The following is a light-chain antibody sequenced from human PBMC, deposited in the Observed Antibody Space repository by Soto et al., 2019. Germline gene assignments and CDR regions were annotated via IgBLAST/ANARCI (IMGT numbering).Light chain of an antibody. CDR2: DAS. V-gene: IGKV1-12*01. Sequence: DIQMTKSPSSLSASVGDRVTITCRASQGISSWLAWYQQKPGKAPKLLIYDASSLESGVPTRFSGSGFGTDFTLTISSLQPEDFATYSCQQSYNSPQTFGRGTKVDIK. CDR3: QQSYNSPQT. CDR1: QGISSW. J-gene: IGKJ1*01.